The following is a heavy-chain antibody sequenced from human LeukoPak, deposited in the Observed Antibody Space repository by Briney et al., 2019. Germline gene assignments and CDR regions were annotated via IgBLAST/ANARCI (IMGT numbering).Heavy chain of an antibody. CDR3: ARDLESPGELKYYYYMDV. CDR2: ISAYNGNT. J-gene: IGHJ6*03. CDR1: GYTFTSYG. V-gene: IGHV1-18*01. D-gene: IGHD3-10*01. Sequence: GASVKVSCKASGYTFTSYGISWVRQAPGQGREWMGWISAYNGNTNYAQKLQGRVTMTTDTSTSTAYMELRSLRSDDTAVYYCARDLESPGELKYYYYMDVWGKGTTVTVSS.